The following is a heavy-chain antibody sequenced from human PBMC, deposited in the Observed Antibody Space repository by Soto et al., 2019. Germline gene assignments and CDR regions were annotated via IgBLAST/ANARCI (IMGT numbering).Heavy chain of an antibody. V-gene: IGHV3-30-3*01. Sequence: QVQLVESGGGVVQPGRSLRLSCAASGFTFSSYAMHWVRQAPGKGLEWVAVISYDGSYKYYADSVKGRFTISRDNSKNTLYLQMNSLRAEDTAVYYCARPNRHYYYYGMDVWGQGTTVTVSS. CDR3: ARPNRHYYYYGMDV. CDR2: ISYDGSYK. CDR1: GFTFSSYA. J-gene: IGHJ6*02. D-gene: IGHD7-27*01.